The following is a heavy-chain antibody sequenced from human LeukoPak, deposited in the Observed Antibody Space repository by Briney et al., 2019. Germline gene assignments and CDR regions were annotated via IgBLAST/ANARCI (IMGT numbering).Heavy chain of an antibody. V-gene: IGHV3-74*01. Sequence: QPGGSVRLSCVASGFTFSENWMHWVRQAPGKGLAWVSHINRDGGLTNYADSVKGRFTISRDNARNTVYLQVSSLRVEDTAIYFCAREEHRLAEAGTSAFDLGGQGTLVTVSP. J-gene: IGHJ3*01. CDR1: GFTFSENW. D-gene: IGHD6-13*01. CDR2: INRDGGLT. CDR3: AREEHRLAEAGTSAFDL.